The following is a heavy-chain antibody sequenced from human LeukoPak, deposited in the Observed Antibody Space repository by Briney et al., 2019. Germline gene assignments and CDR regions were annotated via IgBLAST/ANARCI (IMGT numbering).Heavy chain of an antibody. V-gene: IGHV4-31*03. CDR2: IYYSGST. Sequence: TLSLTCTVSGGSISSGGYYWSWIRQHPGKGLEWIGYIYYSGSTYYNPSLKSRVTISVDTSKNQFSLKLSSVTAADTAVYYCAREYYYGSGSYLFDYWGQGTLVTVSS. CDR1: GGSISSGGYY. J-gene: IGHJ4*02. CDR3: AREYYYGSGSYLFDY. D-gene: IGHD3-10*01.